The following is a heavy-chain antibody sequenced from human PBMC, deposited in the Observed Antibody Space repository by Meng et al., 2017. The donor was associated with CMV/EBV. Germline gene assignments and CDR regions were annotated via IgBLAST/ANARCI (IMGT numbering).Heavy chain of an antibody. Sequence: ASVKVSCKASGYTFTSYDINWVRQATGQGLEWMGWMNPNSGNTGYAQKFQGRVTITRNTSISTAYMELSSLRSEDTAVYYCVRGRPRITIFGVVTSIHFDYWGQGTLVTVPQ. V-gene: IGHV1-8*03. CDR2: MNPNSGNT. CDR1: GYTFTSYD. D-gene: IGHD3-3*01. J-gene: IGHJ4*02. CDR3: VRGRPRITIFGVVTSIHFDY.